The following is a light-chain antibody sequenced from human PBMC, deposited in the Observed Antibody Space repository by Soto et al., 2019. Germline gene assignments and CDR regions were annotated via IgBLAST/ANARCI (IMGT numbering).Light chain of an antibody. CDR1: QDISNY. V-gene: IGKV1-33*01. CDR3: QQYGNLPRYT. Sequence: DLQMTQSPSSLSASVGDRVTITCQASQDISNYLNWYQQKPGKAPKLLIYDASNLETGVPSRFSGSGSGTDFTFTISSLQPEDIATYYCQQYGNLPRYTFGQGTKLEIK. J-gene: IGKJ2*01. CDR2: DAS.